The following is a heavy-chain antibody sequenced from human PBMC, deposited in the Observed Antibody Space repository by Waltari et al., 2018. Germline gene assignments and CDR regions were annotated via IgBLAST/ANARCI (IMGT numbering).Heavy chain of an antibody. Sequence: GFTFSSYGMHWVRQAPGKGLAWVAVIWYDGSNKYYADSVKGRFTISRDNSKNTLYLQMNSLRAEDTAVYYCARGRVAAAPWTSGADYYGMDVWGQGTTVTVSS. CDR2: IWYDGSNK. CDR3: ARGRVAAAPWTSGADYYGMDV. V-gene: IGHV3-33*01. CDR1: GFTFSSYG. D-gene: IGHD2-15*01. J-gene: IGHJ6*02.